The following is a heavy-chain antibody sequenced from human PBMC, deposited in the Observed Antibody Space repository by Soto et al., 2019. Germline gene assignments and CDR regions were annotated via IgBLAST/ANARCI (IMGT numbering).Heavy chain of an antibody. CDR1: GFIFSTYS. CDR3: ARDVDYSFDI. D-gene: IGHD2-21*01. Sequence: PGGSLRLSCAASGFIFSTYSMNWVRQAPGKGLEWVSYINRDATTMSYADSVKGRFTISRDNAKNSLDLQMNSLRAEDTAVYYCARDVDYSFDIWGLGTMVTVSS. V-gene: IGHV3-48*04. CDR2: INRDATTM. J-gene: IGHJ3*02.